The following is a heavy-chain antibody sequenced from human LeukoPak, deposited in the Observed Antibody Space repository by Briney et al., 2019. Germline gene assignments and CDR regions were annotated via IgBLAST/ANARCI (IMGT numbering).Heavy chain of an antibody. V-gene: IGHV3-73*01. CDR1: GFTFSGSA. D-gene: IGHD2-8*01. CDR3: TRQLYCTNGVCYRDFDY. Sequence: GGSLRLSCAASGFTFSGSAMHWVRQASGKGLEWVGRIRSKANSYATAYAASVKGRFTISRDDSKNTAYLQMNSLKTEDTAVYYCTRQLYCTNGVCYRDFDYWGQGTLVTVS. J-gene: IGHJ4*02. CDR2: IRSKANSYAT.